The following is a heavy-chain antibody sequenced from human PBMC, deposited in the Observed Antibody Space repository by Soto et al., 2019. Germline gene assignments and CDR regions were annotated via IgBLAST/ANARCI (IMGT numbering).Heavy chain of an antibody. CDR1: GFTFSRYG. Sequence: GGSLRLSCAASGFTFSRYGMHWVRQAPGKGLEWVAVISYDGSNKYYADSVKGRLTISRDNSKNTLYLQMNSLRAEDTAVYYCAKDITVAGSRWGYYYYYGLDVWGQGTTVTVS. J-gene: IGHJ6*02. CDR2: ISYDGSNK. CDR3: AKDITVAGSRWGYYYYYGLDV. D-gene: IGHD6-19*01. V-gene: IGHV3-30*18.